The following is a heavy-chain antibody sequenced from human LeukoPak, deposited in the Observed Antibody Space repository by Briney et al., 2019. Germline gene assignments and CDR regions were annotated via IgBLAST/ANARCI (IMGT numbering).Heavy chain of an antibody. CDR2: IKQDGSEK. J-gene: IGHJ4*02. CDR1: GFTFSSYW. V-gene: IGHV3-7*03. D-gene: IGHD3-22*01. Sequence: GGSLRLSCAASGFTFSSYWMSWVRQAPGKGLEWVANIKQDGSEKYYVDSVKGRFTISRDNAKNSLYLQMNSLRAEDTAVYYCARDHLPYYYDSSPPGNWGQGTLVTVSS. CDR3: ARDHLPYYYDSSPPGN.